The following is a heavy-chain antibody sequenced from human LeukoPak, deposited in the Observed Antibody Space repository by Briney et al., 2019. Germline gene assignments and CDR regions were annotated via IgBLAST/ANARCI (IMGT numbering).Heavy chain of an antibody. D-gene: IGHD2-15*01. CDR3: ARESDCSGGSCYPWWFDP. J-gene: IGHJ5*02. CDR2: INPNSGGT. V-gene: IGHV1-2*06. CDR1: GYTFTGYY. Sequence: SVKVSCKASGYTFTGYYMHWVRQAPGQGLEWMGRINPNSGGTNYAQKFQGRVTMTRDTSISTAYMELSRLRSDDTAVYYCARESDCSGGSCYPWWFDPWGQGTLVTVSS.